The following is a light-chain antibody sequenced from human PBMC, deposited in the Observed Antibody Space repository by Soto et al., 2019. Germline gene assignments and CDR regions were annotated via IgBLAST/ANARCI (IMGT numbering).Light chain of an antibody. Sequence: EIVLTQSPATLSLSPGERATLSCRASQSVSRYLAWYQQKPGQAPRLLIYDASNRATGIPDRFSGSGSGTDFTLTITRLEPEDFAVYYCQQFGGSSRTFGQGAKVDI. CDR3: QQFGGSSRT. CDR1: QSVSRY. CDR2: DAS. J-gene: IGKJ1*01. V-gene: IGKV3-11*01.